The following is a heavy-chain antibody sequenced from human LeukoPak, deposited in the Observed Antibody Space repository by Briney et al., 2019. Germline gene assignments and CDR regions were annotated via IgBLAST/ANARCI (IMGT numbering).Heavy chain of an antibody. CDR3: ARGGTTDWFDP. CDR2: IYNTGGT. CDR1: GGSISTYD. J-gene: IGHJ5*02. D-gene: IGHD2/OR15-2a*01. Sequence: SETLSLTCSVSGGSISTYDWSWIRQPPGKGLEWIGDIYNTGGTTYNPSLKSRVTISVDTSKNQFSLKLSSVTAADTAVYYCARGGTTDWFDPWGQGTLVTVSS. V-gene: IGHV4-59*12.